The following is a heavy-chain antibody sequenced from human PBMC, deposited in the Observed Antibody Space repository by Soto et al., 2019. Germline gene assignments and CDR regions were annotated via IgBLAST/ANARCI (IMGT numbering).Heavy chain of an antibody. V-gene: IGHV4-34*01. CDR3: ARGRITMIVVTITGYFDY. J-gene: IGHJ4*02. Sequence: ASETLSLTCAVYGGSFSGYYWSWIRQPPGKGLEWIGEINHSGSTNYNPSLKSRVTISVDTSKNQFSLKLSSVTAADTAVYYCARGRITMIVVTITGYFDYWGQGTLVTVSS. CDR2: INHSGST. D-gene: IGHD3-22*01. CDR1: GGSFSGYY.